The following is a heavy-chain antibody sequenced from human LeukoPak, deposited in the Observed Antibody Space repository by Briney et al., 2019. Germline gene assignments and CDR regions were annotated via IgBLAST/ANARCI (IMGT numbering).Heavy chain of an antibody. J-gene: IGHJ4*02. Sequence: SETLSLACTVSVGSISSYYWCWIRQPPGKGLEWVGSIYHRGSTYYNPSLRSRVTISLDRSKKKFSLKLTSVTAADTAVYFCARGAEYYAIWRGYAGYSDYWGQGISVTVSS. CDR3: ARGAEYYAIWRGYAGYSDY. D-gene: IGHD3-3*01. V-gene: IGHV4-38-2*02. CDR1: VGSISSYY. CDR2: IYHRGST.